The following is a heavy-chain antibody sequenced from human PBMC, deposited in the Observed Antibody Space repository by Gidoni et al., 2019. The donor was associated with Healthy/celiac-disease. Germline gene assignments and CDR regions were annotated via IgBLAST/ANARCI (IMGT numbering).Heavy chain of an antibody. CDR2: INPSCGST. D-gene: IGHD1-26*01. Sequence: VQLVQSGAEVKKPGASVTVSCKASGYTFTSYYMHWVRQAPGQGLEWMGIINPSCGSTSYAQKFQGRVTMTRDTSTSTVYMELSSLRSEDTAVYYCARESQEGIVGATGLSYWGQGTLVTVSS. CDR3: ARESQEGIVGATGLSY. V-gene: IGHV1-46*03. J-gene: IGHJ4*02. CDR1: GYTFTSYY.